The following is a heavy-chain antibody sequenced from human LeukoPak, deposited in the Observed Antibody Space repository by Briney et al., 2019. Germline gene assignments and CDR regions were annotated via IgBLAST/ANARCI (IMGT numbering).Heavy chain of an antibody. Sequence: PSETLSLTCTVSGGSISSYYWSWILQPPGKGLEWIGYIYTSGSTNYNPSLKSRVTISVDTSKNQFSLKLSSVTAADTAVYYCARVFPDTAIARPPYYYYYMDVWGKGTTVTVSS. CDR1: GGSISSYY. D-gene: IGHD5-18*01. CDR2: IYTSGST. J-gene: IGHJ6*03. V-gene: IGHV4-4*09. CDR3: ARVFPDTAIARPPYYYYYMDV.